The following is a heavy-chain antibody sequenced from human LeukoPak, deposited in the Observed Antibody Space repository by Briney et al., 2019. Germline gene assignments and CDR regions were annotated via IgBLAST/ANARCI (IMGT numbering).Heavy chain of an antibody. D-gene: IGHD6-13*01. CDR1: GFTFSSYS. CDR3: AKVPGIAAAGTVGASDI. V-gene: IGHV3-21*05. J-gene: IGHJ3*02. CDR2: ISASGANT. Sequence: GGSLRLSCAASGFTFSSYSMNWVRQAPGKGLEWLSYISASGANTFYADSVKGRFTISRDNAKNSLYLQMNSLRAEDTALYYCAKVPGIAAAGTVGASDIWGQGTMVTVSS.